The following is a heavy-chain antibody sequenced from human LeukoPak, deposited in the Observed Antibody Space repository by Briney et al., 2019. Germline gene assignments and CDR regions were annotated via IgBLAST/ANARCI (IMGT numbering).Heavy chain of an antibody. CDR3: ARVEWRTGGAY. CDR2: INQDGSLK. CDR1: GFTLRSDW. Sequence: GGSLRLSCAASGFTLRSDWMNWVRQAPGKGLEWVANINQDGSLKYYVDSVKGRFTISRDNAKNSLYLQMNSLRAEDTAVYYCARVEWRTGGAYWGQGTLVTVSS. V-gene: IGHV3-7*01. D-gene: IGHD3-3*01. J-gene: IGHJ4*02.